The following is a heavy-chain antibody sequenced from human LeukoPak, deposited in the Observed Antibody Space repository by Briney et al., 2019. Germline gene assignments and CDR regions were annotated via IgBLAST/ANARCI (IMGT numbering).Heavy chain of an antibody. CDR1: GGTFSSYA. CDR3: ARDTSGDSSGYYGYFQH. D-gene: IGHD3-22*01. V-gene: IGHV1-69*06. CDR2: IIPIFGTA. Sequence: SVKVSCKASGGTFSSYAISWVRQAPGQGLEWMGGIIPIFGTANYAQKFQGRVTITADKSTSTAYMELSSLRSEDTAVYYCARDTSGDSSGYYGYFQHWGQGTLVTVSS. J-gene: IGHJ1*01.